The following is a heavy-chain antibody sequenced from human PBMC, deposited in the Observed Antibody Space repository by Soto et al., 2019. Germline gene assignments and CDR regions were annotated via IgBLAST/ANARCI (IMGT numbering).Heavy chain of an antibody. CDR2: ISGSGVST. CDR1: GFTFSSYA. CDR3: AKSPPGYSSSWFDY. Sequence: PGGSLRLSCAASGFTFSSYAMSGVRQAPGKGLEWVSAISGSGVSTYYADSVKGRFTISRDNSKNTLYLQMNSLRAEDTAVYYCAKSPPGYSSSWFDYCGQGTLVTVSS. V-gene: IGHV3-23*01. D-gene: IGHD6-13*01. J-gene: IGHJ4*02.